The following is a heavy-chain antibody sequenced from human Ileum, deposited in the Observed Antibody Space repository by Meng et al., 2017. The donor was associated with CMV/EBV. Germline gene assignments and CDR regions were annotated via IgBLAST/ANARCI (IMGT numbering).Heavy chain of an antibody. CDR1: GHDFTTITYY. V-gene: IGHV4-39*07. Sequence: EWVQGLVMYREEISRNCPVSGHDFTTITYYWGWYRQPQEKGLEWIGSMFFGGRTYYKPSLKSRAPISRETSKNQFSLKLTSVTGVDTAVYFCARVFTNKWFYYWGQGTLVTVSS. CDR2: MFFGGRT. J-gene: IGHJ4*02. CDR3: ARVFTNKWFYY. D-gene: IGHD1-26*01.